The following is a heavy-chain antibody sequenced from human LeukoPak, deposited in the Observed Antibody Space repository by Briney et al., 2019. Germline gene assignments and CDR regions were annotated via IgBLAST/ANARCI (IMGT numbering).Heavy chain of an antibody. V-gene: IGHV3-23*01. D-gene: IGHD1-26*01. CDR2: IGGGDT. J-gene: IGHJ3*02. Sequence: PGGSLRLSCTTSGFPFHIYAMHWVRQAPGKGPEWVSGIGGGDTYYADSVRGRFTISRDDSKKTVHLQMNILRADDTAVYYCAKDMISGNVEYDAFDIWGRGTMVTVSS. CDR3: AKDMISGNVEYDAFDI. CDR1: GFPFHIYA.